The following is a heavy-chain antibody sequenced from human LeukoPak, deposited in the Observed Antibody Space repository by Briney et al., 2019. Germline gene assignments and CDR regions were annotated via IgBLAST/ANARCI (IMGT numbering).Heavy chain of an antibody. Sequence: PGGSLRLSCAASGFTFSSYWMSWVRQAPWKGLEWVANIKQDGSEKYYVDSVKGRFTISRDNAKNSLYLQMNSLRAEDTAVYYCARDRYYGSGSYHGLYFDYWGQGTLVTVSS. J-gene: IGHJ4*02. D-gene: IGHD3-10*01. CDR3: ARDRYYGSGSYHGLYFDY. CDR1: GFTFSSYW. CDR2: IKQDGSEK. V-gene: IGHV3-7*01.